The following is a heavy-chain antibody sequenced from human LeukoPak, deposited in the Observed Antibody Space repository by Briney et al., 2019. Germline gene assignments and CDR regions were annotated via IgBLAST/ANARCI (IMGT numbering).Heavy chain of an antibody. CDR1: GGSISSYY. CDR3: ARSGYSYGYGYFQH. CDR2: IYYSGST. D-gene: IGHD5-18*01. J-gene: IGHJ1*01. Sequence: PSETLSLTCTVSGGSISSYYWSWIRQPPGKGLEWIGYIYYSGSTNYNPSLKSRVTISVDTSKNQFSLKLSSETAADTAVYYCARSGYSYGYGYFQHWGQGTLVTVSS. V-gene: IGHV4-59*01.